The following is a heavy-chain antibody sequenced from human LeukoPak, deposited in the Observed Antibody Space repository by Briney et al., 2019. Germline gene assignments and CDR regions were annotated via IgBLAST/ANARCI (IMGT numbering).Heavy chain of an antibody. CDR2: IYYSGST. J-gene: IGHJ3*02. V-gene: IGHV4-59*08. CDR1: GGSISSYY. D-gene: IGHD3-22*01. Sequence: KPSETLSLTCTVSGGSISSYYWSWIRQPPGKGLEWIGYIYYSGSTNYNPPLKSRVAISVYTSKNQFSLKLSSVTAADTAVYYCARHWTEDSSGYYPFDIWGQGTMVTVSS. CDR3: ARHWTEDSSGYYPFDI.